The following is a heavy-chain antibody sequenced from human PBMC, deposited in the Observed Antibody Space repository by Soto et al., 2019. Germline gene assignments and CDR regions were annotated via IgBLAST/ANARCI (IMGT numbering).Heavy chain of an antibody. CDR2: ISGGSGSM. D-gene: IGHD2-8*02. J-gene: IGHJ4*02. CDR3: TKTGLGRCTGDTCREFYFAS. CDR1: GFTFSSYS. V-gene: IGHV3-48*01. Sequence: GGSLRLSCAASGFTFSSYSMNWVRQAPGKGLEWVSYISGGSGSMYYADSVKGRFTISRDNSKNTLSLQMNSLRAEDTAVYYCTKTGLGRCTGDTCREFYFASWGQGTLVTVSS.